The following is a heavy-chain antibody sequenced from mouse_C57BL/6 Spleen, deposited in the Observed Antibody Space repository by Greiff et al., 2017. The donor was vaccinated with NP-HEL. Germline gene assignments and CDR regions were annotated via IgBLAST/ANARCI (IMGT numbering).Heavy chain of an antibody. V-gene: IGHV1-69*01. J-gene: IGHJ2*01. D-gene: IGHD2-3*01. Sequence: QVQLQQPGAELVMPGASVKLSCKASGYTFTSYWMHWVKQRPGQGLEWIGEIDPSDSYTNYNQKFKGKSTLTVDKSSSTAYMQLSSLTSEDSAVYYCARGDGYYFDGWGKGTTVTVSS. CDR3: ARGDGYYFDG. CDR2: IDPSDSYT. CDR1: GYTFTSYW.